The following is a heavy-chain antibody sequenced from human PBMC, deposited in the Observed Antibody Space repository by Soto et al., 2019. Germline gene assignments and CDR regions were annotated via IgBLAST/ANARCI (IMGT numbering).Heavy chain of an antibody. D-gene: IGHD3-16*01. Sequence: QVQLQESGPGLVKPSETLSLTCTVSGGSISSYYWSWIRQPPGKGLEWIGYIYYSGSTNYNPALXGXVXIXXDTSKNQFSLKLTSVTAADTAVYYCASVWGYYFDYWGQGTLVTVSS. V-gene: IGHV4-59*01. CDR2: IYYSGST. CDR3: ASVWGYYFDY. J-gene: IGHJ4*02. CDR1: GGSISSYY.